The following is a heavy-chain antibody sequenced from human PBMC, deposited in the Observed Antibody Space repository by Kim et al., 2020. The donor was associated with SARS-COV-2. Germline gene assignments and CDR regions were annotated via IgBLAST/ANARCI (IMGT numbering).Heavy chain of an antibody. Sequence: SETLSLTCTVSGGSISSGGYYWSWIHQHPGKGLEWIGYIYYSGSTYYNPSLKSRVTISVDTSKNQFSLKLSSVTAADTAVYYCARAMGITIFGVVIVNWFDPWGQGTLVTVSS. CDR3: ARAMGITIFGVVIVNWFDP. CDR2: IYYSGST. V-gene: IGHV4-31*03. D-gene: IGHD3-3*01. J-gene: IGHJ5*02. CDR1: GGSISSGGYY.